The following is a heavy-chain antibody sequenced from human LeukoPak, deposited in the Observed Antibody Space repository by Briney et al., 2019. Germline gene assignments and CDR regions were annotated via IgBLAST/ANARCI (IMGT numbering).Heavy chain of an antibody. CDR1: GFTFSSFA. D-gene: IGHD6-19*01. J-gene: IGHJ3*02. CDR2: IRYDGSHQ. V-gene: IGHV3-30*02. CDR3: ARDHQEWLDHPADDAFDI. Sequence: QPGGSLRLSCAASGFTFSSFAMHWVRQPPGKGLEWVAFIRYDGSHQYYADSVKGRVTISRDNAKNSLYLQMNSLRAEDTAVYYCARDHQEWLDHPADDAFDIWGQGTMVTVSS.